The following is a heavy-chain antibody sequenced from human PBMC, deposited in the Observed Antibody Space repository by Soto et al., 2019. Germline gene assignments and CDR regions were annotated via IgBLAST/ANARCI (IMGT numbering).Heavy chain of an antibody. CDR3: RTQWLD. CDR2: IKSKSDGGAT. CDR1: GFTSTNAW. D-gene: IGHD6-19*01. Sequence: GGSLRLSCAASGFTSTNAWMSWVRQAPGKGLEWVGRIKSKSDGGATDYAAPVKGRFTISRDDSKNTVYLKMSSLKNEDTAVYYCRTQWLDWGQGTLVTVSS. J-gene: IGHJ4*02. V-gene: IGHV3-15*01.